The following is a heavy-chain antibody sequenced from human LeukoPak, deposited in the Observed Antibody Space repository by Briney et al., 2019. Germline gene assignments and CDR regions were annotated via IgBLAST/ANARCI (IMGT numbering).Heavy chain of an antibody. Sequence: SETLSLTCTVSGGSISSINYYWGWIRLPPGQGLEWIASIYYSGSTYYNPSLKSRVTISVDTSKNQFSLKVSSVTAADTAVYYCARRQTLGYFDYWGQGTLVTVSS. CDR2: IYYSGST. J-gene: IGHJ4*02. CDR1: GGSISSINYY. D-gene: IGHD3-16*01. V-gene: IGHV4-39*01. CDR3: ARRQTLGYFDY.